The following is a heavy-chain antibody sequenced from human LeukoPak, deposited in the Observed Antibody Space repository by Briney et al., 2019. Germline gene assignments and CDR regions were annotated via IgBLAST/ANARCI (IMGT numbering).Heavy chain of an antibody. Sequence: PGGSVRLSCAASGFTFSSYSMIWVRQAPGRGREGVSSISSSSSYIYYADSVKGRFTISRDNAKNSLYLQMNSLRAEDTAVYYCAELGITMIGGVWGKGTTVTISS. CDR1: GFTFSSYS. V-gene: IGHV3-21*01. J-gene: IGHJ6*04. D-gene: IGHD3-10*02. CDR2: ISSSSSYI. CDR3: AELGITMIGGV.